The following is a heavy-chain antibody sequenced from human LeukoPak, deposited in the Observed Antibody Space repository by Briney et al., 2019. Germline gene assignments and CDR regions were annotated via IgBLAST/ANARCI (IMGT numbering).Heavy chain of an antibody. Sequence: SETLSLTCTVSGGSFSSYYWSWIRQPPGKGLEWIGYIYYSGSTNYNPSLKSRVTISVDTSKNQFSLKLSSVTAADTAVYYCARHRDTAMATDFDYWGQGTLVTVSS. D-gene: IGHD5-18*01. V-gene: IGHV4-59*08. CDR3: ARHRDTAMATDFDY. CDR2: IYYSGST. CDR1: GGSFSSYY. J-gene: IGHJ4*02.